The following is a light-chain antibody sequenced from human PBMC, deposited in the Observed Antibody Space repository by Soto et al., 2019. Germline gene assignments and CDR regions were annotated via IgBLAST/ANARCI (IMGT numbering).Light chain of an antibody. CDR1: SSNIGSNY. J-gene: IGLJ2*01. CDR3: AAWDDSLSVVV. Sequence: QSVLTQPPSASGTPGQRVTISCSGSSSNIGSNYVYWYQQLPGTAPKLLIYRNNQRPSGAPDRFSGSKSGTSASLAISGLRSEDEADYYCAAWDDSLSVVVFGGGTQLTVL. V-gene: IGLV1-47*01. CDR2: RNN.